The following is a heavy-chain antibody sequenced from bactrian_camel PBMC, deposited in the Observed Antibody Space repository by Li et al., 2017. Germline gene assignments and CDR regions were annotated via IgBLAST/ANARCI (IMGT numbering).Heavy chain of an antibody. J-gene: IGHJ6*01. CDR1: ANVYC. CDR3: AATAWYGGGCPRARAAFGY. CDR2: LASDGSS. D-gene: IGHD6*01. Sequence: HVQLVESGGGSVAAGESLRLSCVASANVYCMGWFRQVPGKEREGVASLASDGSSIYANSLKGRFSISIDNAKGTLFLQMNSLKPEDTAMYYCAATAWYGGGCPRARAAFGYWGQGTQVTVS. V-gene: IGHV3S53*01.